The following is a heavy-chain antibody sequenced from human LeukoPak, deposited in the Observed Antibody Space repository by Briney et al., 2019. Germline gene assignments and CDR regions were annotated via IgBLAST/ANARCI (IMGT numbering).Heavy chain of an antibody. CDR1: GFTFSSYG. J-gene: IGHJ4*02. CDR3: STDHSSSWSKLDD. CDR2: IWYDGSNK. Sequence: GGSLRLSCAASGFTFSSYGMHWVRQAPGKGLEWVAVIWYDGSNKYYADSVKGRFTISRDNSKNTLYLQMNSLRAEDTALYYCSTDHSSSWSKLDDWGQGTLVTVSS. V-gene: IGHV3-33*01. D-gene: IGHD6-13*01.